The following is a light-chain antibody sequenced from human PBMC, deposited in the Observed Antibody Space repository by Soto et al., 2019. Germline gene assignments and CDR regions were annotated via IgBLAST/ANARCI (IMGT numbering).Light chain of an antibody. V-gene: IGKV1-5*03. CDR2: KAS. Sequence: IQMTQSPSTLSGSVGDRVTITCRASQTISSWLAWYQQKPGKAPKLLIYKASTLKSGVPSRFSGSGSGTEFTLTISSLQPDDFATYFCQELNSYPLTFGGGTKVDI. CDR1: QTISSW. CDR3: QELNSYPLT. J-gene: IGKJ4*01.